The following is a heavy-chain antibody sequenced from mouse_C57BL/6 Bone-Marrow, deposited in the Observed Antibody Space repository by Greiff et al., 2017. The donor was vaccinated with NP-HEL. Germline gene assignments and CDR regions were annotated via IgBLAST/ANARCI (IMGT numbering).Heavy chain of an antibody. J-gene: IGHJ2*01. D-gene: IGHD1-1*01. V-gene: IGHV1-64*01. Sequence: QVQLQQPGAELVKPGASVKLSCKASGYTFTSYWMHWVKQRPGQGLEWIGMIHPNSGSTNYNEKFKSKATLTVDQSSSTAYMQLSSLTSEDSAVYYCARSDYYGSSHFDYWGQGTTLTVSS. CDR3: ARSDYYGSSHFDY. CDR1: GYTFTSYW. CDR2: IHPNSGST.